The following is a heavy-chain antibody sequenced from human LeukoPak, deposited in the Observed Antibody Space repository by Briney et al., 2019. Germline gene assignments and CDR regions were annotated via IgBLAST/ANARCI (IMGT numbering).Heavy chain of an antibody. Sequence: SETLSLTCTVSGGSISSGSYYWSWIRQPAGKGLEWIGRIYTSGSTNYNPSLKSRVTISVDTSKNQFSLKLSSVTAADTAVYYCARAQGGCSGGSCYLGWFDPWGQGTLVTVSS. J-gene: IGHJ5*02. CDR1: GGSISSGSYY. CDR3: ARAQGGCSGGSCYLGWFDP. D-gene: IGHD2-15*01. CDR2: IYTSGST. V-gene: IGHV4-61*02.